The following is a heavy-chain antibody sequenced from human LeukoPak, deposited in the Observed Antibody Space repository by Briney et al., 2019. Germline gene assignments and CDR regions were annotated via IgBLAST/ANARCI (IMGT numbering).Heavy chain of an antibody. CDR2: ISAYNGNT. CDR1: GYTFTSYG. D-gene: IGHD6-19*01. V-gene: IGHV1-18*01. J-gene: IGHJ5*02. CDR3: ARNVGGGALAGFRPLNWFAP. Sequence: ASVKVSCKASGYTFTSYGISWVRQAPGQGLEWMGWISAYNGNTNYAQKLQGRVTMTTDTSTSTAYMELRSLRSDDTAVYYCARNVGGGALAGFRPLNWFAPWGQGTLVTVSS.